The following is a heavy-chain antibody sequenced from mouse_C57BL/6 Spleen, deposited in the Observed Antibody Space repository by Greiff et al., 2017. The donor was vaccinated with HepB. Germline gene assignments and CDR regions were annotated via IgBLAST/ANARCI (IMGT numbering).Heavy chain of an antibody. CDR3: ASSLLYYYDSSADAMDY. D-gene: IGHD1-1*01. J-gene: IGHJ4*01. Sequence: QVQLKQPGAELVKPGASVKLSCTASGYTFTSYWMHWVKQRPGRGLEWIGRIDPNSGGTKYNEKFKSKATLTVDKPASTAYMQLSSLTSEDSAVYYCASSLLYYYDSSADAMDYWGQGTAVTVSS. CDR2: IDPNSGGT. V-gene: IGHV1-72*01. CDR1: GYTFTSYW.